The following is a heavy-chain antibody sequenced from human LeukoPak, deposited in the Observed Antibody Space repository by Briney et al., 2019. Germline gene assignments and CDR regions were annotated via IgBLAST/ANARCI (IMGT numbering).Heavy chain of an antibody. D-gene: IGHD6-13*01. Sequence: PGGSLRLSCAASGFTFSNYGMNWVRQAPGKALEWASYISSRSGTLYYADSVKGRFTISRDNAKNSLSLQMNSLRAEDMAVYYCARGSEQQLIYFTNWGQGTLVTVSS. CDR1: GFTFSNYG. CDR2: ISSRSGTL. J-gene: IGHJ4*02. CDR3: ARGSEQQLIYFTN. V-gene: IGHV3-48*04.